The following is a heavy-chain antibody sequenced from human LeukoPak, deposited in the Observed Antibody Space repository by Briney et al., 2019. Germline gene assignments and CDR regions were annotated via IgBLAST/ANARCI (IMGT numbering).Heavy chain of an antibody. CDR2: ISGSGGST. Sequence: GGSLRHSCAASGFTFSSYAMSWVRQAPGKGLEWVSAISGSGGSTYYADSVKGRFTISRDNSKNTLYLQMNSLRAEDTAVYYCASRGRYFDWLLPFDYWGQGTLVTVSS. J-gene: IGHJ4*02. CDR1: GFTFSSYA. CDR3: ASRGRYFDWLLPFDY. D-gene: IGHD3-9*01. V-gene: IGHV3-23*01.